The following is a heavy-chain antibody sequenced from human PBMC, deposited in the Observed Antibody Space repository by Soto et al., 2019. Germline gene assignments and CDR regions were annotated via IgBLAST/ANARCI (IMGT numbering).Heavy chain of an antibody. CDR3: AKLRGDYTVFDY. J-gene: IGHJ4*02. V-gene: IGHV3-53*01. Sequence: GGSLRLSCAASGLTVSGSYMTWVRQAPGMGLQWVSVIYSDGSTYYADSVKGRFTISRDNAEKSLHLQMNSLRAEDTAVYYCAKLRGDYTVFDYWGQGARVTVSS. CDR1: GLTVSGSY. CDR2: IYSDGST. D-gene: IGHD4-17*01.